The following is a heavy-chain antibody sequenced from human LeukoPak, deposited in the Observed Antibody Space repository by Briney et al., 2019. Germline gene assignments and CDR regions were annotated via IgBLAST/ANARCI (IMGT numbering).Heavy chain of an antibody. J-gene: IGHJ4*02. V-gene: IGHV3-30-3*01. CDR2: ISYDGSKK. D-gene: IGHD5-12*01. CDR1: GFTFSTYS. Sequence: GRSLRLSCAASGFTFSTYSMCWVRQAPGKGLEWVTVISYDGSKKYYTDSVKGRFTISRDNSKNTVYLQMNSLRVEDTAVYYCARGALEYSGYDQTFDYWAQGTLVTVSS. CDR3: ARGALEYSGYDQTFDY.